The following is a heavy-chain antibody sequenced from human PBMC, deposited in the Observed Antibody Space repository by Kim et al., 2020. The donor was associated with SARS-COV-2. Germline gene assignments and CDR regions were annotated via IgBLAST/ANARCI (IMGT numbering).Heavy chain of an antibody. CDR3: ARPLVGYCSGGSCYYPPNFDYYYGMDV. Sequence: SVKVSCKASGGTFSSYAISWVRQAPGQGLEWMGRIIPILGIANYAQKFQGRVTITADKSTSTAYMELSSLRSEDTAVYYCARPLVGYCSGGSCYYPPNFDYYYGMDVWGQGTTVTVSS. D-gene: IGHD2-15*01. CDR2: IIPILGIA. J-gene: IGHJ6*02. CDR1: GGTFSSYA. V-gene: IGHV1-69*04.